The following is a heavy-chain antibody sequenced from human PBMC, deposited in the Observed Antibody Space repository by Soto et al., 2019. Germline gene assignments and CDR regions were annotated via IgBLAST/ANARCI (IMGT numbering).Heavy chain of an antibody. J-gene: IGHJ3*02. CDR1: GFICSSYD. Sequence: AGGSLRLSCAASGFICSSYDMSWVRQSPGKGLEWVSTILVGGSTHYEDSVTGRFTISRDTSKNTVFLQMNSRTAGDTAVYYCAKATAPSGGAFDICGQGTMVTVSS. V-gene: IGHV3-23*01. CDR2: ILVGGST. CDR3: AKATAPSGGAFDI. D-gene: IGHD1-1*01.